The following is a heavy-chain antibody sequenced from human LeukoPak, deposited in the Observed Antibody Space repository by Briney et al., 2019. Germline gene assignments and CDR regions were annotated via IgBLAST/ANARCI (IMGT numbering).Heavy chain of an antibody. Sequence: PSETLSLTCAVSGVSFDDCYWAWVRQTPGKGLEWIGEINHSGYTNDSPSLKSRVTPSIGTSRKQFSLNLRSVTVADAGIYYCTRMTTGHDYWGQGTLVTVSS. CDR2: INHSGYT. J-gene: IGHJ4*02. V-gene: IGHV4-34*01. CDR3: TRMTTGHDY. D-gene: IGHD4-17*01. CDR1: GVSFDDCY.